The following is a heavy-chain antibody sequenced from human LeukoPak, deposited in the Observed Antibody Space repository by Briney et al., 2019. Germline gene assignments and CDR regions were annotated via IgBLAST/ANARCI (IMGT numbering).Heavy chain of an antibody. CDR3: ARDNSVGDIAWWFDP. CDR1: GGTFSSYA. V-gene: IGHV1-69*06. Sequence: PGSSVKVSCKASGGTFSSYAISWVRQAPGQGLEWMGGIIPIFGTANYAQKFQGRVTITADKSTTTDYMELSSLRSEDTAVYYCARDNSVGDIAWWFDPWGQGTLVTVSS. D-gene: IGHD3-16*02. CDR2: IIPIFGTA. J-gene: IGHJ5*02.